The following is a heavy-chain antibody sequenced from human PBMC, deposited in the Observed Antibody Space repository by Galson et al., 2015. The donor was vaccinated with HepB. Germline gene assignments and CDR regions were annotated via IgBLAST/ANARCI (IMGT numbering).Heavy chain of an antibody. CDR3: ARGRWPNIPSGFDY. V-gene: IGHV3-64*01. D-gene: IGHD3-10*01. Sequence: SLRLSCAASGFTFSSSAMHWVRQAPGKGLEYVSAINSNGDSTYYANSVKGRFTVSRDNSKNTLYLQMGSLRTEDMAVYYCARGRWPNIPSGFDYWGQGTLVTVSS. J-gene: IGHJ4*02. CDR1: GFTFSSSA. CDR2: INSNGDST.